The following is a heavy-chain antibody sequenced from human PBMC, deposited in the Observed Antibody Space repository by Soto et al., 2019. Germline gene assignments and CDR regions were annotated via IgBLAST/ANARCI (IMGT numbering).Heavy chain of an antibody. D-gene: IGHD2-2*01. V-gene: IGHV2-5*02. CDR3: AHGSCTSADCYPNPYLDY. CDR2: IYWDGDE. Sequence: QITLKESGPTLVKPTQTLTLTCTFSGFSLSTSAEGVAWIRQPPGKALEWLALIYWDGDERYSPSLTSRLTSTKDTSKNQVVLTMTNMDPADTATYSCAHGSCTSADCYPNPYLDYWGQGILVTVSS. CDR1: GFSLSTSAEG. J-gene: IGHJ4*02.